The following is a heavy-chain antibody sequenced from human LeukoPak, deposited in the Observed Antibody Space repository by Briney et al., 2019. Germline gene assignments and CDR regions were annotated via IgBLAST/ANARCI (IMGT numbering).Heavy chain of an antibody. CDR3: ATFEQWLGMDY. Sequence: SGTLSLTCAVSGGSISSGGYSWSWIRQPPGKGLEWIGYIYHSGSTYYNPSLKSRVTISVDRSKNQFSLKLSSVTAADTAVYYCATFEQWLGMDYWGQGTLVTVSS. J-gene: IGHJ4*02. V-gene: IGHV4-30-2*01. D-gene: IGHD6-19*01. CDR1: GGSISSGGYS. CDR2: IYHSGST.